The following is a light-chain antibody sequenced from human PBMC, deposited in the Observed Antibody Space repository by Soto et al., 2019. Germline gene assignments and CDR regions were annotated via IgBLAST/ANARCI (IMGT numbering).Light chain of an antibody. CDR3: AEWDDSLNGPV. V-gene: IGLV1-44*01. CDR2: SNN. Sequence: QSVLTQPPSASGTPGQRVTISCSGSSSNIGSNTVNWYQQFPGTAPKLLIYSNNRRPSGVPDRFSGSKSGTSASLAISGLQSEDADDYYCAEWDDSLNGPVFGGGTQLTVL. J-gene: IGLJ2*01. CDR1: SSNIGSNT.